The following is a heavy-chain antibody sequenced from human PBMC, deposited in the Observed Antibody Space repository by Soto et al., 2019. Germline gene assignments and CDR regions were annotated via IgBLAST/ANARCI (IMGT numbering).Heavy chain of an antibody. CDR3: ARPGGSGWFYFDS. J-gene: IGHJ4*02. Sequence: SETLSLTCIVSGESISGTIYYWGWIRQPPGKGLEWIGSIHYSGSTYYNPSLKSRVTISVDTSKNHFSLKLTSVTAADTAVYYCARPGGSGWFYFDSWGQGSQVTVSS. CDR1: GESISGTIYY. V-gene: IGHV4-39*02. D-gene: IGHD6-13*01. CDR2: IHYSGST.